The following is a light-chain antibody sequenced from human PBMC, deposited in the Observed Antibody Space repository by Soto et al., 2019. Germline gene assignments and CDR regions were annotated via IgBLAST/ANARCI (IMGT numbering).Light chain of an antibody. CDR1: QSVSSF. J-gene: IGKJ1*01. Sequence: EIVLTQSPATLSLSPGERATLSCRASQSVSSFLVWYQQKPGQAPRLLISDASNRATGIPGTFSGSGSGTDFSLTISSLEPEDCAVYYCQQGSNWPWTFGRGTKVEIK. CDR2: DAS. V-gene: IGKV3-11*01. CDR3: QQGSNWPWT.